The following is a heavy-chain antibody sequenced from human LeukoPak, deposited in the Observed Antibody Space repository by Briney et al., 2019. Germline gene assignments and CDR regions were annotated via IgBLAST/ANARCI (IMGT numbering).Heavy chain of an antibody. V-gene: IGHV4-34*01. CDR2: INHSGST. CDR1: GGSFSGYY. Sequence: SETLSLTCAVYGGSFSGYYWSWIRQPPGKGLEWIGEINHSGSTNYNPSLKSRVTISVDTSKNQFSLKLSSVTAADTAVYYCARGSHTEVNYYDSSGYYYWGQGTLVTVSS. CDR3: ARGSHTEVNYYDSSGYYY. D-gene: IGHD3-22*01. J-gene: IGHJ4*02.